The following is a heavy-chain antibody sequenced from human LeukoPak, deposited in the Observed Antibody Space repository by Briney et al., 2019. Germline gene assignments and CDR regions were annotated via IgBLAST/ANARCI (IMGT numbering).Heavy chain of an antibody. CDR3: ARASYGSGSYPGVPDY. D-gene: IGHD3-10*01. CDR2: ITTSSSYI. J-gene: IGHJ4*02. Sequence: GGSLRLSCAASGFTFSSYSMKWVRQAPGKGLEWVSSITTSSSYIYYADSVKGRFTISRDNAKNSLYLQMNSLRAEDTAVYYCARASYGSGSYPGVPDYWGQGTLVTVSS. CDR1: GFTFSSYS. V-gene: IGHV3-21*01.